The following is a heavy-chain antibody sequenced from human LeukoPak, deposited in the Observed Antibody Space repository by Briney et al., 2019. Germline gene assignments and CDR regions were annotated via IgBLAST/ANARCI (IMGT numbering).Heavy chain of an antibody. CDR2: IWYDGSNK. Sequence: GGSLRLSRAASGFTFSSYGMHWVRQAPGKGLEWVAVIWYDGSNKYYADSVKGRFTISRDNSNNTLYLQMNSPRAEDTAVYYCAREGRDSSGYYSGYFDYWGQGTLVTVSS. J-gene: IGHJ4*02. D-gene: IGHD3-22*01. CDR1: GFTFSSYG. V-gene: IGHV3-33*01. CDR3: AREGRDSSGYYSGYFDY.